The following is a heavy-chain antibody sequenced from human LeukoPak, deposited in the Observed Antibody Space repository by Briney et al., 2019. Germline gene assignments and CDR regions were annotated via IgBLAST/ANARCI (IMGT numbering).Heavy chain of an antibody. Sequence: ASVKVSCKASGYTFTGYYMHWVRQAPGQGLEWMGWINPNSGGTNYAQKFQGRVTMTRDTSISTAYMELSRLRSDDTAVYYCARDLTMVRGVPDDYWGQGTLVTVSS. CDR1: GYTFTGYY. D-gene: IGHD3-10*01. CDR2: INPNSGGT. CDR3: ARDLTMVRGVPDDY. J-gene: IGHJ4*02. V-gene: IGHV1-2*02.